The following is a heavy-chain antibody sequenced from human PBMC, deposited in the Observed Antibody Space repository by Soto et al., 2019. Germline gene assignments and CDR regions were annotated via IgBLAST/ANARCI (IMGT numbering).Heavy chain of an antibody. J-gene: IGHJ4*02. CDR1: GGPFSGYY. CDR2: INHSGST. D-gene: IGHD3-22*01. Sequence: PSETLSLTCAVYGGPFSGYYWSWIRQPPGKGLEWIGEINHSGSTNYNPSLKSRVTISVDTSKNQFSLKLSSVTAADTAVYYCARYDSSGYAIDYWGQGTLVTVSS. CDR3: ARYDSSGYAIDY. V-gene: IGHV4-34*01.